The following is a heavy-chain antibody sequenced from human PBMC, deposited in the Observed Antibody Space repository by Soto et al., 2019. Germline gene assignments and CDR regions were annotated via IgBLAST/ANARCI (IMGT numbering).Heavy chain of an antibody. Sequence: EVQLVESGVGLIQPGGSLSLSCVVSGFAVSSNYMNWVRQAPGKGLEWVSAINSGGSTFYADSAKGRFTISRDNSKNTLYLQVISLRAEDTAVYYCARAAGGTTVTSHAFDIWGQGTMVTVSS. D-gene: IGHD4-17*01. V-gene: IGHV3-53*01. CDR1: GFAVSSNY. J-gene: IGHJ3*02. CDR2: INSGGST. CDR3: ARAAGGTTVTSHAFDI.